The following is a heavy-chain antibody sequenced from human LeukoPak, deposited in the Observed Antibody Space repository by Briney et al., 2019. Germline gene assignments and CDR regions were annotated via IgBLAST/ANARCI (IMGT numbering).Heavy chain of an antibody. V-gene: IGHV3-23*01. Sequence: PGGSLRLSCAASGIPLRSYAVSWVRQAPGKGLEWVSAISGSGDRTYYADSVKGRFTISRDNSKNTLYLQMNSLRDEDTAIYYCAKDAIAVALGWLDPWGQGTLVTVSS. CDR3: AKDAIAVALGWLDP. CDR1: GIPLRSYA. J-gene: IGHJ5*02. D-gene: IGHD6-19*01. CDR2: ISGSGDRT.